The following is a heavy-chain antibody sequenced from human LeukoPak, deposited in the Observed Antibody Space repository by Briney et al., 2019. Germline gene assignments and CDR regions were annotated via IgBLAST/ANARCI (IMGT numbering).Heavy chain of an antibody. Sequence: SVKVSCKASGGTFSTYAITWVRQAPGQGLEWMGGLIPNFGTARGAQKFQGRVTITADESTSTAYMELSSLRSEDTAVYYCARVRVSGVDFGGYDEVCWGQGTLVTVSS. CDR3: ARVRVSGVDFGGYDEVC. CDR2: LIPNFGTA. D-gene: IGHD4-17*01. J-gene: IGHJ4*02. CDR1: GGTFSTYA. V-gene: IGHV1-69*13.